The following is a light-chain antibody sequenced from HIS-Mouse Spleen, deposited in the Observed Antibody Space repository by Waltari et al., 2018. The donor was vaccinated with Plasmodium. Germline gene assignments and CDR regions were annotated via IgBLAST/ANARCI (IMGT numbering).Light chain of an antibody. CDR2: DVS. V-gene: IGLV2-11*01. CDR1: RRDVGGYNY. J-gene: IGLJ1*01. CDR3: CSYAGSYTYV. Sequence: QSALTQPRSVSGSPRQSVTISCTGTRRDVGGYNYVSWYQQHPGKAPKLMIYDVSKRPSGVPDRFSGSKSGNTASLTISGLQAEDEADYYCCSYAGSYTYVFGTGTKVTVL.